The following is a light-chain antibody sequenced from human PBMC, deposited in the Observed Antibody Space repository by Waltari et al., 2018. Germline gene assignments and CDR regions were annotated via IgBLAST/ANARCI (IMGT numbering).Light chain of an antibody. V-gene: IGLV3-1*01. J-gene: IGLJ1*01. CDR1: DLDDKY. CDR3: QAWDTGTAV. Sequence: SYELSQPPSLSVSPGQTANIPCPGDDLDDKYVCWFQHKPGQSPVLVIFQDSQRPSGIPERFSGSNSGSTATLTIIGTQPADEADYYCQAWDTGTAVFGSGTTVTVL. CDR2: QDS.